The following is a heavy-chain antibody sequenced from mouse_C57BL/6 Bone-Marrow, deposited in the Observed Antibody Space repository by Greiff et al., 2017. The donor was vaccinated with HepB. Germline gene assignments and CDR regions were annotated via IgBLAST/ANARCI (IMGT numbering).Heavy chain of an antibody. CDR2: IRNKANNHAT. J-gene: IGHJ1*03. Sequence: EVKLMESGGGLVQPGGSMKLSCAASGFTFSDAWMDWVRQSPEKGLEWVAEIRNKANNHATYYAESVKGRFTISRDDSKSSVYLQMNSLRAEDTGIYYCTRPSSYYWYFDVWGTGTTVTVSS. V-gene: IGHV6-6*01. CDR3: TRPSSYYWYFDV. CDR1: GFTFSDAW. D-gene: IGHD1-1*01.